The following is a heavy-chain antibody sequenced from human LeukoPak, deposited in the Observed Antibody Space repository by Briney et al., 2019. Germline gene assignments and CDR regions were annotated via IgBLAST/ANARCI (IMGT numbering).Heavy chain of an antibody. D-gene: IGHD3-22*01. V-gene: IGHV3-9*01. CDR3: AKDRSGYHLYFDC. CDR1: GFTFDDYA. J-gene: IGHJ4*02. Sequence: GGSLRLSCAASGFTFDDYAMHWVRQAPGKGLEWVSGISWNSGSIAYADSVKGRFTISRDNAKNSLYLQMNSVRAEDTALYYCAKDRSGYHLYFDCWGQGTLVTVSS. CDR2: ISWNSGSI.